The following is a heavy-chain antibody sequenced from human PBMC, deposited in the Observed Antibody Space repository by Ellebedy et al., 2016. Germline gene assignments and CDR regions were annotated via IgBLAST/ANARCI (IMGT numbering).Heavy chain of an antibody. CDR3: ARDFRPNWPFYSNTIVRAFDI. Sequence: GGSLRLSXAASGFTFSSYGMHWVRQAPGKGLEWVAVISYDGSNKYYADSVKGRFTISRDNSKNTLYLQMNSLRAEDTAVYYCARDFRPNWPFYSNTIVRAFDIWGQGSMVTVSS. D-gene: IGHD3-10*01. CDR2: ISYDGSNK. V-gene: IGHV3-30*03. CDR1: GFTFSSYG. J-gene: IGHJ3*02.